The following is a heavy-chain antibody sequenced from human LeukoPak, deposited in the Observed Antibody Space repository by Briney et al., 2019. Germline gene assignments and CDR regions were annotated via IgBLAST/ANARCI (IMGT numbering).Heavy chain of an antibody. CDR1: GYTFTSYG. V-gene: IGHV1-18*01. Sequence: ASVKVSCKASGYTFTSYGISWVRQVPGQGLEWMGWISAYNGNTNYAQKLQGRVTMTTDTSTSTAYMELRSLRSDDTAVYYCARGVENSGWYRLGAFDIWGQGTMVTVSS. J-gene: IGHJ3*02. CDR3: ARGVENSGWYRLGAFDI. CDR2: ISAYNGNT. D-gene: IGHD6-19*01.